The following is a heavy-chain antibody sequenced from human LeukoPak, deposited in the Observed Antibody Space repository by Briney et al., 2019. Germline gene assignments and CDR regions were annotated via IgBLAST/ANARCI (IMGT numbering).Heavy chain of an antibody. CDR3: ARDLIAAAGAGLDY. CDR2: ISYDGSNK. Sequence: PGGSLRLSCAASGFTFSSYAMHWVRQAPGKGLEWVAVISYDGSNKYYADSVKGRFTISRDNSKNTLYLQMNSLRAEGTAVYYCARDLIAAAGAGLDYWGQGTLVTVSS. D-gene: IGHD6-13*01. CDR1: GFTFSSYA. J-gene: IGHJ4*02. V-gene: IGHV3-30*04.